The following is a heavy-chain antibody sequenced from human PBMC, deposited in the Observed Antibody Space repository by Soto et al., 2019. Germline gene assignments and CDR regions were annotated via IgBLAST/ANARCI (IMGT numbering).Heavy chain of an antibody. J-gene: IGHJ6*02. CDR3: ARDLFAVVAATGYYYGMDV. V-gene: IGHV1-2*04. D-gene: IGHD2-15*01. CDR2: INPNSGGT. Sequence: ASVKVSXKASGYTFTGYYMHWVRQAPGQGLEWMGWINPNSGGTNYAQKFQGWVTMTRDTSISTAYMELSRLRSDDTAVYYCARDLFAVVAATGYYYGMDVWGQGTTVTVSS. CDR1: GYTFTGYY.